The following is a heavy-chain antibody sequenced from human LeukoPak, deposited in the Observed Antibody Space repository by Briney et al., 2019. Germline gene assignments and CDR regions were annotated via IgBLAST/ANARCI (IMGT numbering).Heavy chain of an antibody. Sequence: SETLSLTCTVSGGSISSGGYYWSWIRQHPGKGLEWIGYIYYSGSTYYNPSLKSRVTISVDTSKNQFSLKLSSVTAADTAVYYCARGSGGYSSSWYLPDYWGQGTLVTVSS. CDR3: ARGSGGYSSSWYLPDY. CDR2: IYYSGST. D-gene: IGHD6-13*01. J-gene: IGHJ4*02. V-gene: IGHV4-31*03. CDR1: GGSISSGGYY.